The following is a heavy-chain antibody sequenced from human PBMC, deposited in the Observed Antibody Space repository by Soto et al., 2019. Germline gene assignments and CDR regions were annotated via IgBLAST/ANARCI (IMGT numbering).Heavy chain of an antibody. V-gene: IGHV4-38-2*01. CDR3: ARVYYYYYGMDV. CDR1: GYSITNGYY. CDR2: IYHSGST. Sequence: PSETLSLTCAVSGYSITNGYYWGWIRQPPGQGLEWIRTIYHSGSTYYNPSLKTRVTISVDTSKNQFSLKLSSVTAADTAVYYCARVYYYYYGMDVWGQGTTVTVSS. J-gene: IGHJ6*02.